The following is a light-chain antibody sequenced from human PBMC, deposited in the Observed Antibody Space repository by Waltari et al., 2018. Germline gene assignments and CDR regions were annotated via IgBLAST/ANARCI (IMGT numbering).Light chain of an antibody. V-gene: IGKV3D-15*01. CDR2: DTS. Sequence: IVMTQSPATLSVSPGDRVALSCRASQSVSTNFAWYQQRPGQAPRLLIYDTSTRATGIPARFSGSGSGTEFTLTISSLQSEDSAIYYCQQYENLITFGQGTRLEIK. CDR3: QQYENLIT. CDR1: QSVSTN. J-gene: IGKJ5*01.